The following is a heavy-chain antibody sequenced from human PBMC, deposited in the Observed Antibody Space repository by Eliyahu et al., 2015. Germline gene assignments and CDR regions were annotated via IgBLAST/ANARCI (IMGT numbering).Heavy chain of an antibody. CDR3: ARGIRYSSGWYDYFDY. V-gene: IGHV3-30*04. CDR1: TFXXXXYA. J-gene: IGHJ4*02. D-gene: IGHD6-19*01. Sequence: QVHLVESGGGVVQPGKSLRLSCAAPTFXXXXYAXPWVRQAPGKGLEWXAVVSYDGKNKYYADSVKGRFIISRDNSKNTLYLQMNSLTTEDTALYYCARGIRYSSGWYDYFDYWGQGTLVTVSS. CDR2: VSYDGKNK.